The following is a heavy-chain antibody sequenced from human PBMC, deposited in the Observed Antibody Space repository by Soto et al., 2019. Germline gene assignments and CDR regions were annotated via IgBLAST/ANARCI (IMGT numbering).Heavy chain of an antibody. CDR3: AKILQLGDYAYYYYGMDV. CDR1: GFTFSSYG. V-gene: IGHV3-30*18. CDR2: ISYDGGNK. Sequence: QVQLVESGGGVFQPGRSLRLSCAASGFTFSSYGMHWVRQAPGKGLGGGAVISYDGGNKYYADSVKGRFTISRDNSKNTLYLQMNSLRAEDTAVYYCAKILQLGDYAYYYYGMDVWGQGTTVTVSS. D-gene: IGHD4-17*01. J-gene: IGHJ6*02.